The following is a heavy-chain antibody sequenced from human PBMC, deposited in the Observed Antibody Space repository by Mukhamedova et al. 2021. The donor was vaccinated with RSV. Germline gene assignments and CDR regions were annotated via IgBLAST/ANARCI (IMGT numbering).Heavy chain of an antibody. CDR3: ARVRRGYCSGGSCYWFDP. J-gene: IGHJ5*02. Sequence: GWMNPNSGNTGYAQKFQGRVTMTRNTSISTAYMELSSLRSEDTAVYYCARVRRGYCSGGSCYWFDPWGQGTLVTVSS. V-gene: IGHV1-8*01. CDR2: MNPNSGNT. D-gene: IGHD2-15*01.